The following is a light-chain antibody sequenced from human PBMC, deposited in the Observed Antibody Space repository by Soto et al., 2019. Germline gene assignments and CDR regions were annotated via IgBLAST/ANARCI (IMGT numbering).Light chain of an antibody. CDR1: QSVSYH. J-gene: IGKJ2*01. V-gene: IGKV3-11*01. CDR3: QQRTTWANT. Sequence: ETVLTQSPATLSLSPGERATLSCRASQSVSYHLAWYQQKPGQAPRLLIYGASNRATGIPARFSGSGSGTDFTLTISSLEPEDFAVYYGQQRTTWANTFGQGTKLEIK. CDR2: GAS.